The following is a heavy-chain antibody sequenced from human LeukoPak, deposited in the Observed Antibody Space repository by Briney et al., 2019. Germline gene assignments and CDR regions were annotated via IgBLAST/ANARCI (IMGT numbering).Heavy chain of an antibody. V-gene: IGHV4-59*08. CDR2: MHYSGST. Sequence: PSETLSLTCSVSGGSISSYYWSWIRQPPGKGLEWIGYMHYSGSTNYNPSLKSRVTISLNTSKNQFSLKLSSVTAADTAVYYCARAMADSSGYYYDYWGQGTLVTVSS. D-gene: IGHD3-22*01. J-gene: IGHJ4*02. CDR3: ARAMADSSGYYYDY. CDR1: GGSISSYY.